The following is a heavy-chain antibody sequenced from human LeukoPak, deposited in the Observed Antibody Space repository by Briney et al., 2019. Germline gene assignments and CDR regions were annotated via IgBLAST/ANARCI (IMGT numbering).Heavy chain of an antibody. CDR1: GFTFNKYG. V-gene: IGHV3-30*02. D-gene: IGHD2-2*01. CDR3: AKVGGYCSSPSCAIHDAFDI. CDR2: IWYGGSNK. Sequence: GGSLRLSCAASGFTFNKYGMHWVRQAPGKGLEWVAVIWYGGSNKYYADSVKGRFTISRDNSKNTLYLQMNSLRAEDTAVYYCAKVGGYCSSPSCAIHDAFDIWGQGTMVTVSS. J-gene: IGHJ3*02.